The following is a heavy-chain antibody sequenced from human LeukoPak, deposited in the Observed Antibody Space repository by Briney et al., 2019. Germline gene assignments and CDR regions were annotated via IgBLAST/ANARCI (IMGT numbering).Heavy chain of an antibody. CDR3: AREGGSYYGSGSYGYYYYYYYMDV. D-gene: IGHD3-10*01. CDR2: IYYSGST. Sequence: SETLSLTCTVSGGSISSSSYCWGWIRQPPGNGLEWIGSIYYSGSTYYNPSLKSRVTISVDTSKNQFSLKLSSVTAADTAVYYCAREGGSYYGSGSYGYYYYYYYMDVWGKGTTVTISS. V-gene: IGHV4-39*07. J-gene: IGHJ6*03. CDR1: GGSISSSSYC.